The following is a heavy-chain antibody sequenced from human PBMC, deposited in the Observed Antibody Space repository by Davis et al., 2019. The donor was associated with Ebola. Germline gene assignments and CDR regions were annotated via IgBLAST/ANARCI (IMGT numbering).Heavy chain of an antibody. CDR3: ARSGIGSGYYNI. CDR1: GGSFSGYY. J-gene: IGHJ4*02. Sequence: PSETLSLTCAVYGGSFSGYYWSWIRQPPGKGLEWIGEINHSGSTNYNPSLKSRVTISVDTSKNQFSLKLSSVTAADTAVYYCARSGIGSGYYNIWGQGTLVTVSS. CDR2: INHSGST. V-gene: IGHV4-34*01. D-gene: IGHD3-3*01.